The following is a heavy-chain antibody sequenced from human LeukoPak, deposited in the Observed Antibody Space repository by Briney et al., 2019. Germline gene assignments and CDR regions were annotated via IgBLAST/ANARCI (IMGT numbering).Heavy chain of an antibody. D-gene: IGHD6-13*01. V-gene: IGHV4-28*06. CDR2: IYYSGTT. Sequence: SETLSLTCAVSGYSISSSNWWGWIRQPPGKGLEWIGYIYYSGTTNYNPSLKSRVTMSVDTSKNQFSLKLSSVTALDTAVYYCARKIASVGYFDYWGQGTLVTVSS. J-gene: IGHJ4*02. CDR1: GYSISSSNW. CDR3: ARKIASVGYFDY.